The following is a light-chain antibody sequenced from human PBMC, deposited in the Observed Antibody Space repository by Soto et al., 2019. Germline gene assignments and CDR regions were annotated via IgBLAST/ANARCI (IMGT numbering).Light chain of an antibody. V-gene: IGKV1-5*03. CDR1: QSISSW. CDR3: QQYNSDSVT. J-gene: IGKJ1*01. Sequence: DIQMTQSPSALSASVVDRVTITCRASQSISSWLAWYQQKPGKAPNLLIYRASTLQSGVPSRFSGSGSGTEFTLTISSLQPDDFATYYCQQYNSDSVTFGQGTKVDIK. CDR2: RAS.